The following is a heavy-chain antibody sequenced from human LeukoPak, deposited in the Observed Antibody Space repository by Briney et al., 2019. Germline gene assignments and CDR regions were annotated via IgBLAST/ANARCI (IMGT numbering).Heavy chain of an antibody. V-gene: IGHV4-4*07. J-gene: IGHJ6*02. CDR2: IYSSGST. CDR1: GGSISGYY. Sequence: SETLSLTCTVSGGSISGYYWSWVRQSAGKGLEWIGCIYSSGSTNYNPSLKSRATMSVDTSKNHFSLNLSSVTAADTAVYYCARGDSTNQDGDYYGLDVWGQGTTVTVSS. CDR3: ARGDSTNQDGDYYGLDV. D-gene: IGHD5/OR15-5a*01.